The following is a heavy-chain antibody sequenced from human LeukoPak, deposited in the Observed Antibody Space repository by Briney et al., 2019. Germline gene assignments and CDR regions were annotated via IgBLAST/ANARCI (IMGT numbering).Heavy chain of an antibody. Sequence: PGGSLRLSCAASGFTFSSYGMHWVRQAPGKGLEWVAVIWYDGSNKYYADSMKGRFTISRDNSKNTLYLQMNSLRAEDTAVYYCAKGMATISGNRRVYEYYFDYWGQGTLVTVSS. CDR3: AKGMATISGNRRVYEYYFDY. CDR1: GFTFSSYG. CDR2: IWYDGSNK. V-gene: IGHV3-33*06. D-gene: IGHD5-24*01. J-gene: IGHJ4*02.